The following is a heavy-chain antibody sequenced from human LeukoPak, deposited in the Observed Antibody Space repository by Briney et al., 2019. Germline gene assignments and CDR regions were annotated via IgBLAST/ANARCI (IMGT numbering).Heavy chain of an antibody. CDR2: IGGNGGAT. Sequence: GGSLRLSCAASGFTVSSNYMSWVRQAPGKGLEWVSSIGGNGGATYYADSVKGRFTISRDNSKNTLNLHMNSLRAEDTAVYYCAKYATGGDYWGQGTLVTVSS. CDR3: AKYATGGDY. CDR1: GFTVSSNY. V-gene: IGHV3-23*01. J-gene: IGHJ4*02. D-gene: IGHD2-8*01.